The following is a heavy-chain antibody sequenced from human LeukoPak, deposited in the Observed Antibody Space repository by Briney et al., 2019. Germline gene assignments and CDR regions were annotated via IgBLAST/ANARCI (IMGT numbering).Heavy chain of an antibody. CDR2: MNPNSGNT. J-gene: IGHJ4*02. CDR1: GYTFTSYD. V-gene: IGHV1-8*01. D-gene: IGHD6-13*01. Sequence: ASVKVSCKPSGYTFTSYDINWVRQATGQWLEWMGWMNPNSGNTGYAQKFQDRVAMTRNTSISTAYMELNSLTSEDTAVYYCARGQGSHGQQLGDYWGQGTLVTVSS. CDR3: ARGQGSHGQQLGDY.